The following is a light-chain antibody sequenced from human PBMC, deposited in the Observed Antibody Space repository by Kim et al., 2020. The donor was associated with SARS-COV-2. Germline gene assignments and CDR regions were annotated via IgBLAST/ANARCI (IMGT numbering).Light chain of an antibody. CDR3: QQYNNLPPIT. Sequence: SPGERAALSCSASQSVSSNLASYQQKPGQAPRLLIYGASTRATGIPARFSGSGSGTEFTLTISSLQSEDFAVYYCQQYNNLPPITFGQGTRLEIK. CDR1: QSVSSN. V-gene: IGKV3-15*01. CDR2: GAS. J-gene: IGKJ5*01.